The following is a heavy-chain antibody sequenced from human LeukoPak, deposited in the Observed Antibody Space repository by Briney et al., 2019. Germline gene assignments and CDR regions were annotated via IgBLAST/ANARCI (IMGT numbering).Heavy chain of an antibody. D-gene: IGHD6-19*01. CDR2: IDPNSGVT. Sequence: ASVKDSCKASGYTFVGFFMHWVRQAPGQGLEWMGWIDPNSGVTNYAQKFQDRVTLTRDTSISTAYMELTRLTSDDTALYYCARTLSSGWDRWGQGTLVTVSS. CDR1: GYTFVGFF. J-gene: IGHJ5*02. V-gene: IGHV1-2*02. CDR3: ARTLSSGWDR.